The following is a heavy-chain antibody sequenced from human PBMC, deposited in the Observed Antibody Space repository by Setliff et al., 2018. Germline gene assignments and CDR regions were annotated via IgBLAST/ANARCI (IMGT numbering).Heavy chain of an antibody. CDR3: ARSSAPSVVLAADFDF. V-gene: IGHV1-18*01. CDR1: GFMFSTYG. J-gene: IGHJ4*02. Sequence: ASVKVSCKTSGFMFSTYGLSWVRQAPGQAPEWIGCISGYTGDTNYAPKFRDRVTLTIDLSSTTAYMELRSLQSDDTAFYYCARSSAPSVVLAADFDFWGQGTLVTVSS. CDR2: ISGYTGDT. D-gene: IGHD3-9*01.